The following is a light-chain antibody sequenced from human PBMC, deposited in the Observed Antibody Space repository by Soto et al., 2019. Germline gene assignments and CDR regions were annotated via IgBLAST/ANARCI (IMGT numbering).Light chain of an antibody. J-gene: IGKJ1*01. CDR1: QSVTRY. CDR3: QQYGSSPLT. V-gene: IGKV3-20*01. Sequence: EVVLTQSPGTLSLSPGEGATLSCRASQSVTRYLAWYQQKPSQTPRLVMFGASSRATDIPDRFSGGGSGTDFTLTISRLEPEDFAVYYCQQYGSSPLTFGQGTKVDIK. CDR2: GAS.